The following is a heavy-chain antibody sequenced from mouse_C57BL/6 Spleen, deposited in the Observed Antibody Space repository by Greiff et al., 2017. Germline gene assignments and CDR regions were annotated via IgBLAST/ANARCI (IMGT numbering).Heavy chain of an antibody. CDR3: ARGAIYYGNFFDY. V-gene: IGHV1-78*01. CDR2: IYPRDGST. Sequence: QVQLQQSDAELAKPGASVKISCKVSGYTFTDHTIHWMKQRPEQGLEWIGYIYPRDGSTKYNEKFKGKATLTADKSASTAYMQLNSLTSEDSAVYFCARGAIYYGNFFDYWGQGTTLTVSS. D-gene: IGHD2-1*01. J-gene: IGHJ2*01. CDR1: GYTFTDHT.